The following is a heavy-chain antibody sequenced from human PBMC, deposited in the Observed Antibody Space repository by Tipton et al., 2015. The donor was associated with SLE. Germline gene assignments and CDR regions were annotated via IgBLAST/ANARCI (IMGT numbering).Heavy chain of an antibody. CDR3: ARLYSSGCPDY. V-gene: IGHV3-64*04. CDR1: GFTFSTYA. J-gene: IGHJ4*02. D-gene: IGHD6-19*01. CDR2: ISSNGGST. Sequence: SLRLSCSASGFTFSTYAMHWVRQAPGKGLEYVSAISSNGGSTYYADSVKGRFTISRDNAKNSLYLQMNSLRAEDTAVYYCARLYSSGCPDYWGQGTLVTVSS.